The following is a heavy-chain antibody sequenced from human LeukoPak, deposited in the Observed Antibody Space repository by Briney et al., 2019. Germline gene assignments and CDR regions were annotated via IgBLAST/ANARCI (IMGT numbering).Heavy chain of an antibody. D-gene: IGHD6-13*01. J-gene: IGHJ4*02. CDR3: ARGKAGAAADSLNSYFDY. CDR1: GYTFTSYD. CDR2: MNPNSGNT. V-gene: IGHV1-8*01. Sequence: GASVKVSCKASGYTFTSYDINWVRQATGQGLEWMGWMNPNSGNTGYAQKFQGRVAMTRNTSISTAYMELSSLRSEDTAVYYCARGKAGAAADSLNSYFDYWDQGTLVTVPS.